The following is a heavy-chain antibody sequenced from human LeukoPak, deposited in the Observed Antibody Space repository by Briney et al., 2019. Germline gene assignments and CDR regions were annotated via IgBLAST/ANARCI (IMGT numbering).Heavy chain of an antibody. J-gene: IGHJ4*02. V-gene: IGHV4-4*07. CDR1: GGSISSYF. D-gene: IGHD6-19*01. Sequence: ETLSLTCTVSGGSISSYFWSWIRQPAGKGLEWIGRIYTSGSTDYNPSLKSRVTMSVDTSKNQFSLKLNSVTAADTAVYYCARGPRNSDWYSIDYWGQGTLATVSS. CDR3: ARGPRNSDWYSIDY. CDR2: IYTSGST.